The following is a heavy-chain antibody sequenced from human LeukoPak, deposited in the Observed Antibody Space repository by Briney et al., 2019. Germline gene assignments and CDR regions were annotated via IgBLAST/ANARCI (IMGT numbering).Heavy chain of an antibody. J-gene: IGHJ4*02. CDR3: ARGPGGYDSSGFFDY. CDR2: IYYSGST. Sequence: SETLSLTCTVSGGSISSSSYYWGWIRQPPGKGLEWIGSIYYSGSTYYNPSLKSRVTISVDTSKNQFSLKLSSVTAADTAVYYCARGPGGYDSSGFFDYWGQGTLVTVSS. V-gene: IGHV4-39*07. CDR1: GGSISSSSYY. D-gene: IGHD3-22*01.